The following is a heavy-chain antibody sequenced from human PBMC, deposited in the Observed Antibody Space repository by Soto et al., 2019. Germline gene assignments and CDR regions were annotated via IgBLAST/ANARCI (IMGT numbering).Heavy chain of an antibody. CDR1: GFTFSSYG. Sequence: PGGSLRLSCAASGFTFSSYGMHWVRQAPGKGLEWVAVISYDGSNKYYADSVKGRFTISRDNSKNTLYLQMNSLRAEDTAVYYCAKDRIAVAGTGYYYGMDVWGQGTKVTVSS. J-gene: IGHJ6*02. D-gene: IGHD6-19*01. CDR3: AKDRIAVAGTGYYYGMDV. V-gene: IGHV3-30*18. CDR2: ISYDGSNK.